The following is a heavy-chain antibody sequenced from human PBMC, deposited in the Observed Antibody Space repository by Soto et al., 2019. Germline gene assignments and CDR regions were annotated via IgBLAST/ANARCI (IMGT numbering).Heavy chain of an antibody. J-gene: IGHJ4*02. V-gene: IGHV3-30*18. Sequence: QVQLVESGGGVGQPGRSLRLSCAASGFTFSSYGMHWVRQAPGKGLEWVAVISYDGSNKYYADSVKGRFTISRDNSKNTLYLQMNSLRAEDTAVYYCAKGSNTDYWGQGTLVTVSS. CDR2: ISYDGSNK. CDR3: AKGSNTDY. CDR1: GFTFSSYG.